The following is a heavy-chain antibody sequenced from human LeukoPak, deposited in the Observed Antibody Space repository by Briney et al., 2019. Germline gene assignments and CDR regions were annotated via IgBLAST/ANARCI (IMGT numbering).Heavy chain of an antibody. D-gene: IGHD4-23*01. CDR1: GGSISSYY. Sequence: SETLSLTCTVSGGSISSYYWSWFRQPAGKGRKWIGHIYTSGSTNYSPSLKSRVTISVDKSKNQFSLKLSSVTAADTAVYYCARDGAGGDAFDIWGQGTMVTVSS. V-gene: IGHV4-4*07. CDR3: ARDGAGGDAFDI. CDR2: IYTSGST. J-gene: IGHJ3*02.